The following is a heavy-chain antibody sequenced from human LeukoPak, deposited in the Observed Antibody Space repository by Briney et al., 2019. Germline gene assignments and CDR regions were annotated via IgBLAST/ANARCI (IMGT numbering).Heavy chain of an antibody. CDR1: GGSISSYY. Sequence: KPSETLSLTCTVSGGSISSYYWSWIRQPPGKGLEWIGYIYYSGSTNYNPSLKSRVTISVDTSKNQFSLKLSSVTAADTAVYNCARDPNYYGSGSYGYGMDVWGQGTTVTVSS. CDR2: IYYSGST. D-gene: IGHD3-10*01. CDR3: ARDPNYYGSGSYGYGMDV. V-gene: IGHV4-59*01. J-gene: IGHJ6*02.